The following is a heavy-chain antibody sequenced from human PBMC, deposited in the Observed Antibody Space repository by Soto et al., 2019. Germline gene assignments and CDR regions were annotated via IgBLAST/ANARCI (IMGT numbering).Heavy chain of an antibody. CDR2: ISSSSSYI. J-gene: IGHJ4*02. CDR1: GFTFSSYS. V-gene: IGHV3-21*01. CDR3: ARGSLTLRYFDWSFDY. Sequence: PGGSMRLSCAASGFTFSSYSMNWVRQAPGKGLEWDSSISSSSSYIYYADSVKGRFTISRDNAKNSLYLQMNSLRAEDTAVYYCARGSLTLRYFDWSFDYWGQGTLVTVSS. D-gene: IGHD3-9*01.